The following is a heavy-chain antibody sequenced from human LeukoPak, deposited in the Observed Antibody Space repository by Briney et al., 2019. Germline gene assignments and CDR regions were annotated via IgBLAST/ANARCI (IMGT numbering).Heavy chain of an antibody. CDR1: GFTFSDYY. CDR3: ARRDYYDSSGYYFDY. Sequence: AGGSLRLSCAASGFTFSDYYMSWIRQAPGKGLEWVSYISSSGSTIYYADSVKGRFTISRDNAKNSLYLQMNSLRAEDTAVYYCARRDYYDSSGYYFDYWGQGTLVTVSS. CDR2: ISSSGSTI. V-gene: IGHV3-11*01. D-gene: IGHD3-22*01. J-gene: IGHJ4*02.